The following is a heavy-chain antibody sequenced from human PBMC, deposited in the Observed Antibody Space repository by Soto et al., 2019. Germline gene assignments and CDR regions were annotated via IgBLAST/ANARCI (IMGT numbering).Heavy chain of an antibody. V-gene: IGHV3-48*02. CDR1: GFTFSSYS. D-gene: IGHD1-7*01. J-gene: IGHJ6*02. CDR3: ASPRRELHQTYYYYGMDV. Sequence: PGGSLRLSCAASGFTFSSYSMNWVRQATGKGLEWVSYISSSSSTIYYADSVKGRFTISRDNAKNSLYLQMNSLRDEDTAVYYCASPRRELHQTYYYYGMDVWGQGTTVTVSS. CDR2: ISSSSSTI.